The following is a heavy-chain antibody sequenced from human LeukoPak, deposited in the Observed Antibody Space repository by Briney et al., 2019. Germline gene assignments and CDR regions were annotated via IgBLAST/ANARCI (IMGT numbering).Heavy chain of an antibody. CDR3: ARGFEASPNWFDP. Sequence: GGSLRLSCAASGFTFSSYSMNWVRQAPGKGLEWVSYISSSSSTIYYADSVKGRFTISGDNAKNSLYLQMNSLRVDDTAVYYCARGFEASPNWFDPWGQGTLVTVSS. CDR1: GFTFSSYS. CDR2: ISSSSSTI. V-gene: IGHV3-48*04. J-gene: IGHJ5*02.